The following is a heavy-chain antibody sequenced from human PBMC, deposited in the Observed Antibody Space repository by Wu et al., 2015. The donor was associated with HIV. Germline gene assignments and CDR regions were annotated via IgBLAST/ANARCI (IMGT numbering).Heavy chain of an antibody. CDR1: GGTFSSYA. Sequence: QIQLVQSGTEVKKPGASVKVSCKASGGTFSSYAISWVRQAPGQGLEWMGGIIPIFGTANYAQKFQGRVTITADESTSTAYMELSSLRSEDTAVYYCARDKLRNGRRWGGQFDYWGQGTLVTVSS. CDR2: IIPIFGTA. D-gene: IGHD2-21*01. V-gene: IGHV1-69*13. CDR3: ARDKLRNGRRWGGQFDY. J-gene: IGHJ4*02.